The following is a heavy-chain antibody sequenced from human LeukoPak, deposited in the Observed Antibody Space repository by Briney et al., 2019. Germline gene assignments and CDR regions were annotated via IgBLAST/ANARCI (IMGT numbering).Heavy chain of an antibody. CDR3: AREAIDYYGSSVNWFDP. CDR1: GGSISSSSYY. Sequence: SETLSLTCTVSGGSISSSSYYWGWIRQPPGKGLEWIGEINHSGSTNYNPSLKSRVTISVDTSKNQFSLKLSSVTVADTAVYYCAREAIDYYGSSVNWFDPWGQGTLVTVSS. D-gene: IGHD3-22*01. CDR2: INHSGST. J-gene: IGHJ5*02. V-gene: IGHV4-39*07.